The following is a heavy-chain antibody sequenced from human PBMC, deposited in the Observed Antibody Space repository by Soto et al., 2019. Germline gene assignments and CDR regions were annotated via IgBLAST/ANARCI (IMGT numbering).Heavy chain of an antibody. CDR2: IRSKANSYAT. Sequence: GGSLRLSCAASGFTFSGSAMRWVRQASGKGLEWVGRIRSKANSYATAYAASVKGRFTISRDDSKNTAYLQMNSLKTEDTAVYYCTKRGDSSSWYLNYYYGMDVWDQGTTVTVSS. D-gene: IGHD6-13*01. V-gene: IGHV3-73*01. J-gene: IGHJ6*02. CDR1: GFTFSGSA. CDR3: TKRGDSSSWYLNYYYGMDV.